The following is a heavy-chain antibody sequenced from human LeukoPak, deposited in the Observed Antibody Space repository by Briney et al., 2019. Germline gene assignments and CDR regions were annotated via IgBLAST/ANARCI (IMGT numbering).Heavy chain of an antibody. D-gene: IGHD1-26*01. Sequence: SETLSLTCTVSGYSISSGYYWGWIRQPPGKGLEWIGGIYHSGTTYYNPSLKSRVTISVDTSKNQFSLKLSSVTAADTAVYYCARGKVGATGVGFDYWGQGTLVTVSS. V-gene: IGHV4-38-2*02. CDR1: GYSISSGYY. J-gene: IGHJ4*02. CDR3: ARGKVGATGVGFDY. CDR2: IYHSGTT.